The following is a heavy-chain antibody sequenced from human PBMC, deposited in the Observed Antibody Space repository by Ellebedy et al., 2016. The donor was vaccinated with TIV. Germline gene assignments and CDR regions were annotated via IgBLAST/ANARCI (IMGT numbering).Heavy chain of an antibody. CDR3: AKGRGGGSDSSAPRYYFDY. CDR2: INGDGSTT. V-gene: IGHV3-74*01. CDR1: GFTFRSYW. J-gene: IGHJ4*02. D-gene: IGHD3-22*01. Sequence: PGGSLRLSCAASGFTFRSYWMHWVRQAPGKGLVWVSRINGDGSTTTYADSVEGRFIISRDNSKRTLYLQMNSLRAEDTAVYYCAKGRGGGSDSSAPRYYFDYWGLGTLVTVSS.